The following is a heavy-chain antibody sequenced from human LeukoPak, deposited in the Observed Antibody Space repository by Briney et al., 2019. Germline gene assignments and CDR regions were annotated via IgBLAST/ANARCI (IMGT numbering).Heavy chain of an antibody. CDR2: MNPNSGDT. V-gene: IGHV1-8*01. CDR1: GYTFTSYD. CDR3: ARRGSSYYYYMDV. D-gene: IGHD1-14*01. Sequence: ASVKVSCKASGYTFTSYDINWVRQATGQGLEWMGWMNPNSGDTGYAQKFQGRITMTRNTSISTAYMEVSSLTSEDTAVYYCARRGSSYYYYMDVWGKGTTVTVSS. J-gene: IGHJ6*03.